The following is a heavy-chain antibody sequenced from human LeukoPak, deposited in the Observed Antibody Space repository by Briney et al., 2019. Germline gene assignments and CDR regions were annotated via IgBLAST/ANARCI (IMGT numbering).Heavy chain of an antibody. CDR1: DGSINSYY. J-gene: IGHJ4*02. CDR3: ARDVAGDY. D-gene: IGHD2-15*01. Sequence: PSETLSLTCSVSDGSINSYYWNWIRRPPGKGLEWIGYIYYNGNTNYSPSLKSRVTMSVDTSKNLFSLKVSSVTAADTAVYYCARDVAGDYWGQGTLVTVSS. V-gene: IGHV4-59*01. CDR2: IYYNGNT.